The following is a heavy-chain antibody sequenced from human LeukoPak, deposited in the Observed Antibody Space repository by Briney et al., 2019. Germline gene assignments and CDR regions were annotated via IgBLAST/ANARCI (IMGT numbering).Heavy chain of an antibody. CDR2: ISFGSTYI. CDR1: GSNFNIYS. Sequence: GGSLRLSCAASGSNFNIYSMNWVRQAPGWGLEWVSSISFGSTYISYADSVKGRFTISRDDAKKSLYLQMNGLRAEDTAFYYCASGIFYASVQTWSPVWGQGTLVTVSS. J-gene: IGHJ4*02. CDR3: ASGIFYASVQTWSPV. V-gene: IGHV3-21*01. D-gene: IGHD3-16*01.